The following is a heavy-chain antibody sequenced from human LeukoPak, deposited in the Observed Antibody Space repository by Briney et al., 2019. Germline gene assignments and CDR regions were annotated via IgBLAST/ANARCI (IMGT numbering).Heavy chain of an antibody. Sequence: SETLSLTCTVSGGSISSSSYYWGWIRQHPGKGLEWIGYIYYSGSTYYNPSLKSRVTISVGASNNQFSLKLTSVTAADTAVYYCASGDYGAGSPVMRYWGHGTLVIVSS. CDR1: GGSISSSSYY. D-gene: IGHD3-10*01. V-gene: IGHV4-39*07. CDR3: ASGDYGAGSPVMRY. CDR2: IYYSGST. J-gene: IGHJ4*01.